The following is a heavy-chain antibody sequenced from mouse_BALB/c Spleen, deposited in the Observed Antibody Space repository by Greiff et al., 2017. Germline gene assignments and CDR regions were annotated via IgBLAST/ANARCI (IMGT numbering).Heavy chain of an antibody. CDR2: ISTYYGDA. CDR3: ARMEITTVVADY. J-gene: IGHJ2*01. D-gene: IGHD1-1*01. Sequence: QVQLQQSGAELVRPGVSVKISCKGSGYTFTDYAMHWVKQSHAKSLEWIGVISTYYGDASYNQKFKGKATMTVDKSSSTAYMELARLTSEDSAIYYCARMEITTVVADYWGQGTTLTVSS. V-gene: IGHV1S137*01. CDR1: GYTFTDYA.